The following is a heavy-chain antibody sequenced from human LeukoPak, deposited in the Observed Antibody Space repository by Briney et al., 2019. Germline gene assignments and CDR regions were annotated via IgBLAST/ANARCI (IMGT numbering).Heavy chain of an antibody. V-gene: IGHV1-2*02. D-gene: IGHD5-18*01. CDR3: AKNVDTAMASYYNYYMDV. CDR2: INPNSGGT. J-gene: IGHJ6*03. Sequence: ASVKVSCKASGYIFTGYYMHWVRQAPGQGLEWMGWINPNSGGTKYAQKFQGRVIMTRDTSISTAYMELSRLTSDDTAVYYCAKNVDTAMASYYNYYMDVWGKGTTVTVSS. CDR1: GYIFTGYY.